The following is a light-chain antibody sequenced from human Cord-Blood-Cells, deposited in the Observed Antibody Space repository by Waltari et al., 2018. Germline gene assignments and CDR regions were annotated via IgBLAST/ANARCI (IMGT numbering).Light chain of an antibody. J-gene: IGKJ3*01. CDR1: QSVSSN. CDR2: GAS. CDR3: QQYNNWPPFT. V-gene: IGKV3-15*01. Sequence: EIVMTQSPATLSVSQGERATLSCRASQSVSSNLAWYQQKPGQAPRLLIYGASTRASGIPARCSGSWSATEFTLTISSLQSEDFSVYYCQQYNNWPPFTFGPGTKVDIK.